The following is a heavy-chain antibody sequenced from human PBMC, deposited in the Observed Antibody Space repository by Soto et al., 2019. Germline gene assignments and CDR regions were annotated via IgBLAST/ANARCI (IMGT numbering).Heavy chain of an antibody. V-gene: IGHV3-23*01. Sequence: EVQLLESGGGLVQPGGSLRLSCAASGFTFSSYARSWVRQAPVKGLEWVSAISGSGGSTYYADSVKGRFTISRDNSKNTLYLQMNSLRAEDTAVYYCARRGSGSYYDYWGQGTLVTVSS. CDR1: GFTFSSYA. D-gene: IGHD1-26*01. J-gene: IGHJ4*02. CDR2: ISGSGGST. CDR3: ARRGSGSYYDY.